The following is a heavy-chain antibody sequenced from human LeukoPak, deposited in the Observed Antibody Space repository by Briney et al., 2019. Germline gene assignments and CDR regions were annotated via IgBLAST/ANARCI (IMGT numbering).Heavy chain of an antibody. V-gene: IGHV4-59*01. D-gene: IGHD6-19*01. CDR2: VYSSGST. J-gene: IGHJ4*02. CDR1: GASIRSYY. CDR3: ARVGYTSGWTETYFDY. Sequence: SETLSLTCTVSGASIRSYYWSWIRQPPGKGLEWIGYVYSSGSTNYNPSLKTRITISVDTSKNQFSLKLRSVTAADTAVYYCARVGYTSGWTETYFDYWGQGALVTVSS.